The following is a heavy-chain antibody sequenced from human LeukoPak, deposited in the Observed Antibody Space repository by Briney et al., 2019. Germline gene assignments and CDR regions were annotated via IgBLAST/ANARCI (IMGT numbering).Heavy chain of an antibody. J-gene: IGHJ4*02. CDR3: ARGGDWQFDY. CDR1: GASISSNKW. CDR2: IHPRGST. V-gene: IGHV4-4*02. Sequence: SETLSLTCTVSGASISSNKWWSWVRQAPGKGLEWIGEIHPRGSTNYNPSLKSRVTISVDKSKSQFSAKLSSVTAADTAVYYCARGGDWQFDYWGQGSLVTVSS. D-gene: IGHD2-21*02.